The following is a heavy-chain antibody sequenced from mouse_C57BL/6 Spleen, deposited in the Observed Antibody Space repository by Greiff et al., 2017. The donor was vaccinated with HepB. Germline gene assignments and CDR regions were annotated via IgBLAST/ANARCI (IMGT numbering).Heavy chain of an antibody. V-gene: IGHV14-2*01. CDR2: IDPEDGET. J-gene: IGHJ1*03. Sequence: VQLKQSGAELVKPGASVKLSCTASGFNIKDYYMHWVKQRTEQGLEWIGRIDPEDGETKYAPKFQGKATLTADTSSNTAYLQLSSLTPEDTAVYYCARITTVVADWYFDVWGTGTTVTVSS. D-gene: IGHD1-1*01. CDR3: ARITTVVADWYFDV. CDR1: GFNIKDYY.